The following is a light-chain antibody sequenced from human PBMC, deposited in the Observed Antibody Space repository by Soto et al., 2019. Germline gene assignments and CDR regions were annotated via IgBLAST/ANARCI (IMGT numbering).Light chain of an antibody. CDR2: NAA. CDR3: QQYNGDSRG. Sequence: DTQMTQSPSTLSASVGDRVTITCRASQNINIWLAWYQQKPGKAPKLLIYNAAYLESGVPSRFSGSGSGTEFTLTISSLQPDDFAIYYCQQYNGDSRGFGQGTKVELK. J-gene: IGKJ1*01. V-gene: IGKV1-5*01. CDR1: QNINIW.